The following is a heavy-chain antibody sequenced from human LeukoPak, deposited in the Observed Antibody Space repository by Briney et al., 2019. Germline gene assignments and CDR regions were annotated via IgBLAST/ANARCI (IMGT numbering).Heavy chain of an antibody. V-gene: IGHV5-51*01. J-gene: IGHJ5*02. Sequence: GESLKISCKGSGYSFTSHWIGWVRQMPGKGLEWMGMIYPGDSDTRYSPSFQGQVTISADKSISTAYLQWSSLKASDTAIYYCARDVGVLVYSKNWFDGSGQGTLVTVSS. CDR2: IYPGDSDT. CDR3: ARDVGVLVYSKNWFDG. D-gene: IGHD2-8*01. CDR1: GYSFTSHW.